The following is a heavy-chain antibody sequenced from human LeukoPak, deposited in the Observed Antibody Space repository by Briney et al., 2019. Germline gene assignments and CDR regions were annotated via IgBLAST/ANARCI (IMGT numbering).Heavy chain of an antibody. D-gene: IGHD3-9*01. V-gene: IGHV1-18*04. CDR1: GYIFTSYG. J-gene: IGHJ5*02. CDR2: ISAYNGNT. CDR3: ARDRTPYYDILTGPHWFDP. Sequence: ASVKVSCKASGYIFTSYGISWVRQAPGQGLEWMGWISAYNGNTNYAQKLQGGVTMTTDTSTSTAYMELRSLRSDDTAVYYCARDRTPYYDILTGPHWFDPWGQGTLVTVSS.